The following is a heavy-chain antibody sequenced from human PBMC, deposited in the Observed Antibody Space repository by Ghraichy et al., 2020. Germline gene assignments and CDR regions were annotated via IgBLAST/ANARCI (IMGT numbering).Heavy chain of an antibody. CDR2: ISGYSGNT. J-gene: IGHJ4*02. Sequence: MGWISGYSGNTNYSQILQGRVPLTTDTSTRTAYMSLRRLRSDHTAVYYCARYDTLGFFDYWGQGTLVTVSS. D-gene: IGHD3-22*01. V-gene: IGHV1-18*01. CDR3: ARYDTLGFFDY.